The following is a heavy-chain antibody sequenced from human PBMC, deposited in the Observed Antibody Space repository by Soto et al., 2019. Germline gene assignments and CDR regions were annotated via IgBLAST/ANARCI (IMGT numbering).Heavy chain of an antibody. Sequence: GGSLRLSCAASGFTFANYWMSWVRQAPGKGLEWVANIKQDGSESFYVDSVKGRFTSSRDNAKSSLYLQMNSLRVEDTAVYYCARDGQGVWSTYSLYFFDYWGQGSLGTVSS. CDR2: IKQDGSES. D-gene: IGHD3-3*01. J-gene: IGHJ4*02. V-gene: IGHV3-7*01. CDR3: ARDGQGVWSTYSLYFFDY. CDR1: GFTFANYW.